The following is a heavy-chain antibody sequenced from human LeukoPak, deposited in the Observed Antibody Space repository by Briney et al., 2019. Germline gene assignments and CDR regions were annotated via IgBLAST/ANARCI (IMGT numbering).Heavy chain of an antibody. CDR1: GYTFTGYY. CDR3: ARDFEVSVPTAYFAY. J-gene: IGHJ4*02. Sequence: VASVKVSCKASGYTFTGYYMHWVRQAPGQGLEWMGCINSNSGGTNSAQRFQGRVTMTRDTSITTAYMELSRLTSDDTAVYYCARDFEVSVPTAYFAYWGQGTQVTVSS. V-gene: IGHV1-2*02. CDR2: INSNSGGT. D-gene: IGHD2-2*01.